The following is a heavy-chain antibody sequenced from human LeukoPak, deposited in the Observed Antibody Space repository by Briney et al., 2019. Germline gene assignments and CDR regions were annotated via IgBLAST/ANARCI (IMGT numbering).Heavy chain of an antibody. Sequence: TTSETLSLTCTVSGGSISSYYWSRIRKPPGKGLEWIGYIYQSKSSNYNPALKSRATISADTSKNQFSLNLTSVTAADTAVYYCARLLASGWYLDWGQGTLVTVSS. V-gene: IGHV4-59*08. J-gene: IGHJ4*02. CDR2: IYQSKSS. CDR1: GGSISSYY. D-gene: IGHD6-19*01. CDR3: ARLLASGWYLD.